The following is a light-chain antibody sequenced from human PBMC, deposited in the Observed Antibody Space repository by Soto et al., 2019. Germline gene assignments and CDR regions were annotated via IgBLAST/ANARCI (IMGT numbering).Light chain of an antibody. J-gene: IGKJ1*01. Sequence: QMTASPSSLSPSVGDRVTITCRASQSIAGYLSWYQQRPGKAPKFLIYSASSLQRGVPSRFSGSGSGTDFSLTINGLQPEDFATYYCQQYYSYPPTSGQGT. V-gene: IGKV1-39*01. CDR2: SAS. CDR1: QSIAGY. CDR3: QQYYSYPPT.